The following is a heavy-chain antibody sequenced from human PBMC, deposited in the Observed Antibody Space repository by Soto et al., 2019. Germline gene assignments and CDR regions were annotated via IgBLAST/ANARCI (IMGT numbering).Heavy chain of an antibody. Sequence: ASVKVSCKASGYTFTSYAMHWVRQAPGQRLEWMGWINPSNGNTKYAQKFQGRVTMTRDTSTSTVYMELSSLRSEDTAVYYCARVVSLLDFDYWGQGTLVTVSS. D-gene: IGHD3-10*01. V-gene: IGHV1-3*01. CDR1: GYTFTSYA. CDR2: INPSNGNT. J-gene: IGHJ4*02. CDR3: ARVVSLLDFDY.